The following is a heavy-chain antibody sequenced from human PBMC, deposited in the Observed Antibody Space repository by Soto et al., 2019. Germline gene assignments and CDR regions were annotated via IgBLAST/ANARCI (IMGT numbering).Heavy chain of an antibody. CDR1: GGSISSGSFY. CDR2: ISYSGST. D-gene: IGHD3-3*01. Sequence: TLSLTCTVSGGSISSGSFYWNWIRQHPGKGLEWIGCISYSGSTYYNPSLKSRATISVDTSKNQFSLNLSSVTAADTAVYFCARGVVITQVDYWGQGTQVTVSS. V-gene: IGHV4-31*03. CDR3: ARGVVITQVDY. J-gene: IGHJ4*02.